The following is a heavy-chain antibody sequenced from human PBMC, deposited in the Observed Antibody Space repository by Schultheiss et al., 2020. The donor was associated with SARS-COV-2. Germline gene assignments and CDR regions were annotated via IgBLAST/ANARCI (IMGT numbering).Heavy chain of an antibody. CDR3: ARDFYSRTNWFDP. Sequence: ASVKVSCKAFGYTFTRYTFHWVRQAPGQGLEWMGWINPNSGGTNYAQKFQGRVTMTRDTSISTAYMELSRLRSDDTAVYYCARDFYSRTNWFDPWGQGTLVTVSS. CDR2: INPNSGGT. CDR1: GYTFTRYT. V-gene: IGHV1-2*02. D-gene: IGHD6-13*01. J-gene: IGHJ5*02.